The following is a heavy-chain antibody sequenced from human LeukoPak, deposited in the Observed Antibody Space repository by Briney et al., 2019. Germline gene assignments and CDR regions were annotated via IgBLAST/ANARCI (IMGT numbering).Heavy chain of an antibody. D-gene: IGHD3-10*01. CDR1: GFTFSSYA. J-gene: IGHJ5*02. CDR3: ARGAITMVRGVANWFDP. V-gene: IGHV3-30*04. Sequence: PGGSLRLSCAVSGFTFSSYAMHWVRQAPGKGLEWVAVISYDGSNKYYADSVKGRFTISRDNSKNTLYLQMNSLRAEDTAVYYCARGAITMVRGVANWFDPWGQGTLVTVSS. CDR2: ISYDGSNK.